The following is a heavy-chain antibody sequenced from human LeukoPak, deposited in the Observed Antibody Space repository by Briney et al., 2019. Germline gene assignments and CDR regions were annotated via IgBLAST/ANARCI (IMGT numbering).Heavy chain of an antibody. CDR3: AKDQADIVVVVASYYYYYYGMDV. J-gene: IGHJ6*04. D-gene: IGHD2-15*01. CDR2: ISYDGSNK. CDR1: GCTFSSYG. V-gene: IGHV3-30*18. Sequence: GGSLRLSCAASGCTFSSYGMHWVRQAPGKGLEWVAVISYDGSNKYYADSVKGRFTISRDNSKNTLYLQMNSLRAEDTAVYYCAKDQADIVVVVASYYYYYYGMDVWGKGTTVTVSS.